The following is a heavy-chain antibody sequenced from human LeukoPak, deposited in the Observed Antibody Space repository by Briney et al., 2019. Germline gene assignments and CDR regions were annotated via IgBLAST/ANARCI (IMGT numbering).Heavy chain of an antibody. CDR3: AKDREAAAGFRLLYYYYYMDV. D-gene: IGHD6-13*01. V-gene: IGHV3-23*01. CDR1: GFTFSTYA. J-gene: IGHJ6*03. Sequence: GGSLRLSCAASGFTFSTYAMTWVRQAPGQGLEWVSSISGSGSGTYYADSVKGRFTISRDNSKNTLYLQMNSLRAEDTAVYYCAKDREAAAGFRLLYYYYYMDVWGKGTTVTVSS. CDR2: ISGSGSGT.